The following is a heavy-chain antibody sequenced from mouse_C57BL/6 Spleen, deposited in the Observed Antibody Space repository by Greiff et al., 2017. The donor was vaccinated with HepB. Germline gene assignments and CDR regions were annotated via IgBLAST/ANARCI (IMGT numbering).Heavy chain of an antibody. CDR3: ASHYYRGYFDV. CDR1: GFTFTDYY. CDR2: IRNKANGYTT. J-gene: IGHJ1*03. D-gene: IGHD2-12*01. Sequence: EVMLVESGGGLVQPGGSLSLSCAASGFTFTDYYMSWVRQPPGKALEWLGFIRNKANGYTTEYSASVKGRFTISRDNSQSILYLQMNALRAEDSATYYCASHYYRGYFDVWGTGTTVTVSS. V-gene: IGHV7-3*01.